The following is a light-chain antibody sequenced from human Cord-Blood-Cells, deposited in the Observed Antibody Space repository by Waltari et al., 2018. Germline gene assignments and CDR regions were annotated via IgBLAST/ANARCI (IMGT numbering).Light chain of an antibody. V-gene: IGLV2-14*03. CDR2: DVS. CDR3: SSYTSSSTRV. CDR1: SSDVGGYNY. J-gene: IGLJ3*02. Sequence: QSALTQTASVSGSPGQSITISCTGNSSDVGGYNYVSWYQQHPGKAPKLMIYDVSNRPSGVSNRFSGSKSGNTASLTISGLQAEDEADYYCSSYTSSSTRVFGGGTKLTVL.